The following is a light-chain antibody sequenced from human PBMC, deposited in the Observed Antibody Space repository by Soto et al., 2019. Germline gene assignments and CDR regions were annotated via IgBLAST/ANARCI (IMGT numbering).Light chain of an antibody. V-gene: IGKV3-20*01. CDR2: GST. J-gene: IGKJ2*01. Sequence: EVVLTQSPGTLSLSPGERATLSCRASQSVSNNYLAWYQQKPGQSPKNLIFGSTDRATGIPDRFSGSGSGTDFTLTISRLAPEDFALYYCHQYGSSPPYTFGQGTKLEIK. CDR1: QSVSNNY. CDR3: HQYGSSPPYT.